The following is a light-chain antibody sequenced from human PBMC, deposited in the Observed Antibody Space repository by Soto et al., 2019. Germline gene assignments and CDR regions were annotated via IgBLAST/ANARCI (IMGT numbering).Light chain of an antibody. J-gene: IGKJ1*01. CDR3: QQRSNWPT. CDR2: DAS. Sequence: EVVLTQSPATLSLAPGGRATLSCRASQFLSSYLAWYQQKPGQAPRLLIYDASNRATGIPARFSGSGSGTDFTLTISSLEPEDFAVYYCQQRSNWPTFGQGTKVDIK. CDR1: QFLSSY. V-gene: IGKV3-11*01.